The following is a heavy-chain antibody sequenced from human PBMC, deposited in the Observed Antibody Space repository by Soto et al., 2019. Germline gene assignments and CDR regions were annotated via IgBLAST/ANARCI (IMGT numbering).Heavy chain of an antibody. CDR1: GYSFTSYW. V-gene: IGHV5-10-1*01. D-gene: IGHD4-17*01. J-gene: IGHJ6*02. CDR3: ARLYGGNSGMDV. Sequence: EVQLVQSGAEVKKPGESLRISCKGSGYSFTSYWITWVRQMPGKGLEWMGRIDPSDSYTNYNPSFQGHVTISADKSISTAYLQWSSLKASDTTMYYCARLYGGNSGMDVWGQGTTVTVSS. CDR2: IDPSDSYT.